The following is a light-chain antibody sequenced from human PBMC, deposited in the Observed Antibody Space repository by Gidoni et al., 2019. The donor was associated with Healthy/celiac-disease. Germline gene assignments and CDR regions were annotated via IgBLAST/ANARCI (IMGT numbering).Light chain of an antibody. CDR1: QSVSSY. CDR2: DAS. J-gene: IGKJ2*01. Sequence: EIVLTQSPATLSLSPGERATLSCRASQSVSSYLAWYQQRPGQAPRLLISDASNRATSIPARFSGSGSGTDFTLTISSLEPEDFAVYYCQQRGNWPFTFGQGTKLEIK. CDR3: QQRGNWPFT. V-gene: IGKV3-11*01.